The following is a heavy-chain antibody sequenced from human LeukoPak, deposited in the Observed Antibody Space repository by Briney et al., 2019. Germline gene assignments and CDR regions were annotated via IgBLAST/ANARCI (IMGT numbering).Heavy chain of an antibody. J-gene: IGHJ4*02. V-gene: IGHV4-34*01. CDR1: GGSFSGYY. Sequence: PSETLSLTCAVYGGSFSGYYWSWIRQPPGKGLEWIGEINHSGSTNYNPSLKSRVTISVDTFKNQFSLKLSSVTAADTAVYYCARGHGVYTAMVNLDYWGQGTLVTVSS. CDR3: ARGHGVYTAMVNLDY. D-gene: IGHD5-18*01. CDR2: INHSGST.